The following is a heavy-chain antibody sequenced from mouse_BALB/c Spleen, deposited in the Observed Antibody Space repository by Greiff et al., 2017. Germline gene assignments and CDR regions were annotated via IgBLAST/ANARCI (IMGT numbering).Heavy chain of an antibody. CDR1: GFSLNSYG. J-gene: IGHJ4*01. CDR2: IWAGGST. D-gene: IGHD2-2*01. CDR3: ARVGYGGAMDY. Sequence: QVQLQQSGPGLVAPSQSLSITCTVSGFSLNSYGVHWVRQPPGKGLEWLGVIWAGGSTNYNSALMSRLSISKDNSKSQVFLKRNSLQTDDTAMYYCARVGYGGAMDYWGQGTSVTVSS. V-gene: IGHV2-9*02.